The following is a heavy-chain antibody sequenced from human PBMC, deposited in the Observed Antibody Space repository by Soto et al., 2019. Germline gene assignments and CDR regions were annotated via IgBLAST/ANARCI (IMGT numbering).Heavy chain of an antibody. Sequence: PGGSLRLSCAAPGFTFDDYAMHWVRQAPGKGLEWVSGISWNSGSIGYADSVKGRFTISRDNAKNSLYLQMNSLRAEDTALYYCAKSPSHYYDSFYFDYWGQGTLVTVSS. D-gene: IGHD3-22*01. V-gene: IGHV3-9*01. CDR1: GFTFDDYA. J-gene: IGHJ4*02. CDR2: ISWNSGSI. CDR3: AKSPSHYYDSFYFDY.